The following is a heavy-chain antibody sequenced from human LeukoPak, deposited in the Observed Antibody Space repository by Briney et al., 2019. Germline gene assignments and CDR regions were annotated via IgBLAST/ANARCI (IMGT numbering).Heavy chain of an antibody. CDR1: GFTFSSYS. CDR3: SGSETTGYSPREWDYWYFDL. CDR2: ISSGSTYR. V-gene: IGHV3-21*01. Sequence: SGGSLRLSCAASGFTFSSYSMNWVRQAPGKGLEWVSSISSGSTYRYYADSVKGRFTISRDNAKNSLCLQMNSLRAEDTAVYYCSGSETTGYSPREWDYWYFDLWGRGTLVTVSS. D-gene: IGHD3-9*01. J-gene: IGHJ2*01.